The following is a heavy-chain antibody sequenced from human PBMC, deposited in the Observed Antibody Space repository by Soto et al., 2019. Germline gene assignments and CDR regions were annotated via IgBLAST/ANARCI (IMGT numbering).Heavy chain of an antibody. V-gene: IGHV3-7*01. D-gene: IGHD2-15*01. CDR1: GFTFSSYW. J-gene: IGHJ1*01. CDR3: AGCSGGSCYSGEYFQH. Sequence: EVQLVESGGGLVQPGGSLRLSCAASGFTFSSYWMSWVRQAPGKGLEWGANIKQDGSEKYYVDSVKGRFTISRDNAKNSLYLQMNSLRAEDTAVYYCAGCSGGSCYSGEYFQHWGQGTLVTVSS. CDR2: IKQDGSEK.